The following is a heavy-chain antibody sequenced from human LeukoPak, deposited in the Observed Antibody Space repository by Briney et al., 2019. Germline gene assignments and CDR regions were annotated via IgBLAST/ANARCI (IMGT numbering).Heavy chain of an antibody. J-gene: IGHJ4*02. D-gene: IGHD4/OR15-4a*01. CDR3: ARDRPYGGLNGFDY. CDR2: LHTNYNT. CDR1: GFSVNNDY. V-gene: IGHV3-53*01. Sequence: GGSLRLSCLASGFSVNNDYMSWVRQAPGEGLEWVSVLHTNYNTYYADSVKGRFTISRDNSKNTLYLQMNSLRVEDTAVYYCARDRPYGGLNGFDYWGQGTLVTLSS.